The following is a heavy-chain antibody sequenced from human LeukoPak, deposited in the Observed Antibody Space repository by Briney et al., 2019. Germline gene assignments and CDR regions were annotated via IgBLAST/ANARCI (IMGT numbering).Heavy chain of an antibody. CDR2: IYTSGSI. CDR3: ARSGYCSSTSCYTPLWWFDP. V-gene: IGHV4-4*07. J-gene: IGHJ5*02. Sequence: SETLSLTCTVSGGSISSYYWSWIRQPAGKGLEWIGRIYTSGSINYNPSLKSRVTMSVDTSKNQFSLKLSSVTAADTAVYYCARSGYCSSTSCYTPLWWFDPWGQGTLVTVSS. CDR1: GGSISSYY. D-gene: IGHD2-2*02.